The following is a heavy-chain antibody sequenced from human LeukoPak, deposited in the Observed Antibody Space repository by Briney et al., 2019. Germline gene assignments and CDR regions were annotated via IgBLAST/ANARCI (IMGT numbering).Heavy chain of an antibody. V-gene: IGHV1-46*01. J-gene: IGHJ4*02. CDR1: GDTFTSDY. CDR3: ARGASGWFFDY. Sequence: ASVKVSCKASGDTFTSDYMHCVPQAPGRGVEWITIINPSGSSTGYAQKFQGRVNMTRDTSTSTVYMELSSLRSADTAVYYCARGASGWFFDYWGQGTLVTVSS. D-gene: IGHD6-19*01. CDR2: INPSGSST.